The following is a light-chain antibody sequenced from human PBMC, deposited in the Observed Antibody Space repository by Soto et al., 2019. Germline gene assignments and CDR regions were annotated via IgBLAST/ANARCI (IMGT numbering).Light chain of an antibody. CDR3: SSYTSSSTRV. J-gene: IGLJ1*01. V-gene: IGLV2-14*03. CDR2: EVS. CDR1: NSDVGAYDY. Sequence: SVLTQPASLSGSPGQSNTISRTGNNSDVGAYDYVSWYQQHPDKAPKLMIYEVSNRPSGVSNRFSGSKSVNTATLTISGLQADDEADYYCSSYTSSSTRVFGTGTKVTVL.